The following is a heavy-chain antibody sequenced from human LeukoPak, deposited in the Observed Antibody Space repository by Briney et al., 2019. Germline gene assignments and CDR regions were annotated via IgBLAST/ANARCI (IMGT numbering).Heavy chain of an antibody. V-gene: IGHV3-33*03. D-gene: IGHD2-21*02. Sequence: PGGSLRLSCEASGFSFRDYGMHWVRQTPGKGPEWVAIIWYDGSNKYYADSVKGRFTISRDNAQNSMYLQMTSLRVEDTAVYYCTSWGDTTAEYFQRWGQGTLVTVSS. CDR2: IWYDGSNK. CDR1: GFSFRDYG. CDR3: TSWGDTTAEYFQR. J-gene: IGHJ1*01.